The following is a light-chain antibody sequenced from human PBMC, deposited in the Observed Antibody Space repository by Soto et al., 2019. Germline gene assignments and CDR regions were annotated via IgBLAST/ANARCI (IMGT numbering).Light chain of an antibody. V-gene: IGKV1-33*01. CDR2: DTS. Sequence: DIQMTQSPSSLSASVGDRVTITCQASEDINKYLNWYQQKPGKAPNLLIFDTSNLRTGVPSRFSGSGSGTDFTFTISSLQPEDFATYYCQQSYSTPWTFGQGTKVDIK. CDR3: QQSYSTPWT. J-gene: IGKJ1*01. CDR1: EDINKY.